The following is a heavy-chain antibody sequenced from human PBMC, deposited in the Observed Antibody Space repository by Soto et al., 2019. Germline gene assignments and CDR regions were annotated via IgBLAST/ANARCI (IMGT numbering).Heavy chain of an antibody. CDR1: GVSISSDEYY. CDR2: IHHSGST. CDR3: ARLLTGSGSSYFDN. V-gene: IGHV4-31*01. J-gene: IGHJ4*02. D-gene: IGHD3-10*01. Sequence: QVHLQESGPGLVKPSQTLSLTCTVSGVSISSDEYYWNWIRQLPGKGLEWIGFIHHSGSTFFNPSLESQVSISVDSSKNQFFLTLTSVTAADTAVYYCARLLTGSGSSYFDNWGQGILVRVSS.